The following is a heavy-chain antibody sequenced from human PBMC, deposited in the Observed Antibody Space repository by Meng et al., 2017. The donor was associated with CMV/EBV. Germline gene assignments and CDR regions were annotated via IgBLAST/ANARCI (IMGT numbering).Heavy chain of an antibody. CDR1: GFTFSSYW. Sequence: GESLKISCAASGFTFSSYWIHWVRQAPGKGLVWVSRINSDGSSTSYADSVKGRFTISRDNAKNTLYLQMNSLRAEDTAVYYCARVVVVPAAIDYWGQGTLVTVSS. D-gene: IGHD2-2*01. CDR2: INSDGSST. J-gene: IGHJ4*02. CDR3: ARVVVVPAAIDY. V-gene: IGHV3-74*01.